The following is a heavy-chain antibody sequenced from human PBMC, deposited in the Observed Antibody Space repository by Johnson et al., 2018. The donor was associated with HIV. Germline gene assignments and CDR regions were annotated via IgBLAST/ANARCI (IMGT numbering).Heavy chain of an antibody. D-gene: IGHD3-3*01. V-gene: IGHV3-11*04. CDR1: GFIFSDYY. CDR3: ARTTLRFLDRGDDAFDI. Sequence: MQLVESGGGLVKPGGSLRLSCAASGFIFSDYYMSWIRQAPGKGLEWVSYISSSGTNIYYADSVKGRFTISRDNSKNTMYLQMNSLRAEDTAVYYCARTTLRFLDRGDDAFDIWGQGTMVTVSS. J-gene: IGHJ3*02. CDR2: ISSSGTNI.